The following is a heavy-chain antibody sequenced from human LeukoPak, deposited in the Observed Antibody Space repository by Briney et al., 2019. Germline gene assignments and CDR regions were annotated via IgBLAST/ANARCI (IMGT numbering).Heavy chain of an antibody. CDR2: IYYSGTT. Sequence: SETLSLTCTVSGGSISSSPYYWGWIRQPPGKGLEWIGSIYYSGTTHYNPSLESRVTISVDTSKNQFSLKLSSVTAADTAVYYCARDPRAYYDSSGQNAFDIWGQGTMVTVSS. CDR3: ARDPRAYYDSSGQNAFDI. V-gene: IGHV4-39*07. CDR1: GGSISSSPYY. J-gene: IGHJ3*02. D-gene: IGHD3-22*01.